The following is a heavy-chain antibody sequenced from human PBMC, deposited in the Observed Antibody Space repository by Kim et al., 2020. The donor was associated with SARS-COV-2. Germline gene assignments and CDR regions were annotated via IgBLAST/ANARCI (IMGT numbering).Heavy chain of an antibody. D-gene: IGHD2-21*02. CDR3: AKGLGSVVVTATLFGY. Sequence: GGSLRLSCVASGFTFRNYAMSWVRQAPGQGLEWVSAISGSGGHTYYADSLKGRFTISRDNSKNTLHLLMNSLRAEDTAVYYCAKGLGSVVVTATLFGYWGEGTLVTVSS. V-gene: IGHV3-23*01. CDR2: ISGSGGHT. CDR1: GFTFRNYA. J-gene: IGHJ4*02.